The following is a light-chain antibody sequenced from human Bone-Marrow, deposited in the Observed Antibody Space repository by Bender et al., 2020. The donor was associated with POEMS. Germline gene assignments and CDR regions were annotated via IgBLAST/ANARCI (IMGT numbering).Light chain of an antibody. CDR2: TND. V-gene: IGLV1-44*01. J-gene: IGLJ3*02. Sequence: QSVLTQPPSASGTPGQRVTISCSGSISNIGSNTVNWYQQLPGSAPKLLIFTNDQRPSGVPDRFSASKSGTSASLAIRGLQSEDEADYYCSSWDDTLKGWVFGGGTKLTVL. CDR1: ISNIGSNT. CDR3: SSWDDTLKGWV.